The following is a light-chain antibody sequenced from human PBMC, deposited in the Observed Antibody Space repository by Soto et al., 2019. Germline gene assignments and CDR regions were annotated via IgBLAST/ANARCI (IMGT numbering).Light chain of an antibody. V-gene: IGKV3-15*01. J-gene: IGKJ1*01. CDR2: GAS. CDR3: QQYNNWART. CDR1: QSVSSN. Sequence: EIVMTQSPATLSVSPGERATLSCRASQSVSSNLAWYQQKPGQAPRHLIYGASTRVTGIPGRFSGSGSGTEFNHTISSLESEDFAVYYCQQYNNWARTFGQGTKVEIK.